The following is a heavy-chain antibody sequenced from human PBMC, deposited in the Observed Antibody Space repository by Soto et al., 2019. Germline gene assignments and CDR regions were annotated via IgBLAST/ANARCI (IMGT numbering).Heavy chain of an antibody. D-gene: IGHD3-22*01. V-gene: IGHV3-73*01. Sequence: GGSLRLSCAASGFTFSGSAMHWVRQASGKGLEWVGRIRSKANSYATAYAASVKGRFTISRDDSKNTAYLQMNSLKTEDTAVYYCTRRGTDIVATTTIKDITMIVVEHAFDIWGQGTMVTVSS. J-gene: IGHJ3*02. CDR3: TRRGTDIVATTTIKDITMIVVEHAFDI. CDR1: GFTFSGSA. CDR2: IRSKANSYAT.